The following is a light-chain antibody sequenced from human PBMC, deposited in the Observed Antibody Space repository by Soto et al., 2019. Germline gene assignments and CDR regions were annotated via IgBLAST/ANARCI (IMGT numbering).Light chain of an antibody. CDR2: YDS. CDR3: QVWDSSSDHRV. CDR1: NIGSKS. J-gene: IGLJ1*01. Sequence: SYELTQPPSVSVAPGKTVRITCGGNNIGSKSVHWYQQKPGQAPVLVIYYDSDRPSGIPERFSGSNSGNTATLTISRVEAGDEADYYCQVWDSSSDHRVFGTGTKLTVL. V-gene: IGLV3-21*04.